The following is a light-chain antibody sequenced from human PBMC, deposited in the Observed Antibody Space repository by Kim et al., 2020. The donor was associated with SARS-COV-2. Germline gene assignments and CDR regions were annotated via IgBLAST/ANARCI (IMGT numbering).Light chain of an antibody. Sequence: GQSVTIACTGTSSDVGGYNYVSWYQQHPGKAPQLMIYDVSKRPSGVPDRFSGSKSGNTASLTISGLQAEDEADYYCCSYAGSYTLVFGGGPQLTVL. CDR3: CSYAGSYTLV. V-gene: IGLV2-11*01. CDR1: SSDVGGYNY. CDR2: DVS. J-gene: IGLJ2*01.